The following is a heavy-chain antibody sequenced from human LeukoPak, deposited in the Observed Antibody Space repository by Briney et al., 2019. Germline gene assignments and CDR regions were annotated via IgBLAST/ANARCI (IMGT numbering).Heavy chain of an antibody. D-gene: IGHD3-10*02. Sequence: GGSLRLSCAASRFTFSSYEMNWVRQAPGKGLEWVSYISSSGTTIYYADSVKGRFTISRDNAKNSLYLQMNSLRAEDTAVYYCAELGITMIGGVWGKGTTVTISS. CDR2: ISSSGTTI. CDR3: AELGITMIGGV. J-gene: IGHJ6*04. CDR1: RFTFSSYE. V-gene: IGHV3-48*03.